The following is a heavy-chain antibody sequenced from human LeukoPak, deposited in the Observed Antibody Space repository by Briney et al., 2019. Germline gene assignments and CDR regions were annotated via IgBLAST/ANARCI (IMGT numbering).Heavy chain of an antibody. CDR2: INLHSGAT. CDR3: ARDLLMYYSGSGEST. D-gene: IGHD3-10*01. J-gene: IGHJ5*02. Sequence: ASVKVSCKASGYTFTGYYIHWVRHPPGQGPEWMGWINLHSGATNYAQKFRGRVTMTRDTSISTAFMELSSLRSDDTAMYYCARDLLMYYSGSGESTWGQGTQVTVSS. V-gene: IGHV1-2*02. CDR1: GYTFTGYY.